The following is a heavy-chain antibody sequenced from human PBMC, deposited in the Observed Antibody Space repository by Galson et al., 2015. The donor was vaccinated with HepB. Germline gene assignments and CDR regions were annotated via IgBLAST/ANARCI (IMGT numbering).Heavy chain of an antibody. Sequence: SLRLSCAASGFTFSNYWMQWVRHAPGTGLVWVSQINSDGTTTIYADSVEGRFTISRDNAKNTLYLEMNSLRAEDTGVYYCARVWSHYYSDYWGQGSLVTVSS. CDR1: GFTFSNYW. V-gene: IGHV3-74*01. J-gene: IGHJ4*02. CDR3: ARVWSHYYSDY. D-gene: IGHD3-10*01. CDR2: INSDGTTT.